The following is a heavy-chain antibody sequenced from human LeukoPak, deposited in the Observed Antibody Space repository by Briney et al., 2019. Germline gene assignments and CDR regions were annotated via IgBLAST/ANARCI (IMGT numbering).Heavy chain of an antibody. J-gene: IGHJ4*02. CDR3: ARVSYCSGGSCPIDY. Sequence: GSLRLSCAASGFTFDDYAMVWVRQPPGKGLEWIGYIYYSGSTNYNPSLKSRVTISVDTSKNQFSLKLSSVTAADTAVYYCARVSYCSGGSCPIDYWGQGTLVTVSS. D-gene: IGHD2-15*01. CDR1: GFTFDDYA. V-gene: IGHV4-59*01. CDR2: IYYSGST.